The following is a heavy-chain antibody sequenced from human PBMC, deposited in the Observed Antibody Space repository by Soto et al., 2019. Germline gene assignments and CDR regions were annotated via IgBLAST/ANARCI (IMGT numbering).Heavy chain of an antibody. J-gene: IGHJ4*02. CDR2: IYYSGNT. CDR1: GGSISSGYYY. Sequence: SETLSLTCSVSGGSISSGYYYWSWIRQPPGKGLEWIGNIYYSGNTYYNPSLKSRLIISIDTSKNQFSLKLSSVTAADTAVYYCARGVVVVTAISHTCYFDYWGQGTLVTVSS. V-gene: IGHV4-30-4*01. D-gene: IGHD2-21*02. CDR3: ARGVVVVTAISHTCYFDY.